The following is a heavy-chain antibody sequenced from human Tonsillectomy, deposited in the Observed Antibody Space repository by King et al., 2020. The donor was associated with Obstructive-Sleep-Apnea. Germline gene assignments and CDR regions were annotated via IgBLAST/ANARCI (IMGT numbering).Heavy chain of an antibody. V-gene: IGHV1-69*01. CDR3: ARDAVVGSGSYFPWFDP. CDR1: GGTFSSYA. J-gene: IGHJ5*02. D-gene: IGHD3-10*01. CDR2: IIPIFGTA. Sequence: QLVQSGAEVKKPGSSVKVSCKASGGTFSSYAISWVRQAPGQGLEWMGGIIPIFGTANYAQKFQGRVTITADESTSTAYMELSSLRSEDTAVYYCARDAVVGSGSYFPWFDPWGQGTLVTVSS.